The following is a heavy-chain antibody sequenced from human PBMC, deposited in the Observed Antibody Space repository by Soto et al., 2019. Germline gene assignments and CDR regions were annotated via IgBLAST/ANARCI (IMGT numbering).Heavy chain of an antibody. J-gene: IGHJ4*02. D-gene: IGHD6-19*01. V-gene: IGHV4-4*02. CDR1: GGSISSNNW. CDR2: IYHSGST. Sequence: QVQLQESGPGLVKPSGTLSVTCAVSGGSISSNNWWSWVRQPPGKGLEWIGEIYHSGSTNYNPSLKSRVTISVDKSRNQYCLIVNSVTAADTAVYDCARGSSGWYGVDYWGQGILVTVSS. CDR3: ARGSSGWYGVDY.